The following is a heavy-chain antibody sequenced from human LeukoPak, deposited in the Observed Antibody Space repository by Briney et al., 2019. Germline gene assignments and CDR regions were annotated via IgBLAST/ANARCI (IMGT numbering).Heavy chain of an antibody. D-gene: IGHD4-17*01. CDR3: ARGNDYGDYRNYFDY. CDR1: GGSISSYY. Sequence: SETLSLTCTVSGGSISSYYWSWIRQPAGKGLEWIGRIYTSGSTNYNPSLKSRVTMSVDTSKNQFSLKLSSVTAADTAVYYCARGNDYGDYRNYFDYWGQGTLVTVSS. CDR2: IYTSGST. V-gene: IGHV4-4*07. J-gene: IGHJ4*02.